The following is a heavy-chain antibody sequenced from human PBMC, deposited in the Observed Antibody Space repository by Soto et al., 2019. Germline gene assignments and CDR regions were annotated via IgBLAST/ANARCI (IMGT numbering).Heavy chain of an antibody. CDR2: INVYDDDT. CDR1: GYTFSSYS. J-gene: IGHJ4*02. D-gene: IGHD3-22*01. V-gene: IGHV1-18*01. CDR3: ARVGPPYYDRRGSYYRGYDY. Sequence: QVQLVQSGAELKKPGASVKVSCKASGYTFSSYSITWVRQAPGQGLEWMGWINVYDDDTNYAQELQGRVTLTTEKLTSTAYMKLTRLRSDDTAVYYCARVGPPYYDRRGSYYRGYDYWGKGTLITVSS.